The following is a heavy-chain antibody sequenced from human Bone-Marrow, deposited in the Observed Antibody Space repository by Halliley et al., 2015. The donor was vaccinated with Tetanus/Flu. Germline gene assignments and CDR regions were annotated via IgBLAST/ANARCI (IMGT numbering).Heavy chain of an antibody. V-gene: IGHV1-18*01. J-gene: IGHJ4*02. CDR2: MSSYNGHT. CDR3: VSYGSGTPIDY. D-gene: IGHD3-10*01. Sequence: LEWMGWMSSYNGHTNYEQKFQGRVAMTTDTTPAYMELRGLRSDDTAVYYCVSYGSGTPIDYWGQGTLVTVSS.